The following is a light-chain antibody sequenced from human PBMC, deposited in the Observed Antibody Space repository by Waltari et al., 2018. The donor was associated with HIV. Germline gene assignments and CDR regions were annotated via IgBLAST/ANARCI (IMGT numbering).Light chain of an antibody. CDR3: AAWDDSLNGPV. J-gene: IGLJ2*01. CDR1: SSNIGSNA. V-gene: IGLV1-44*01. Sequence: QSVLTQPPSASGTPGQTVTISCSGRSSNIGSNAVHWYQQLPGTAPKPLIYSNNQRPSGVPDRFSGSKSGTSASLAISGLQSEDEADYYCAAWDDSLNGPVFGGGTKLTVL. CDR2: SNN.